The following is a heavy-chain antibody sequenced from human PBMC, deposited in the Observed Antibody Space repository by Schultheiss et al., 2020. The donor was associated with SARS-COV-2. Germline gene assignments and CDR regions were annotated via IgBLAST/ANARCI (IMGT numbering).Heavy chain of an antibody. CDR3: ARTPYDFWSGAEAFDI. CDR1: GGTFSSYA. Sequence: GGSLRLFCKASGGTFSSYAISWVRQAPGQGLEWMGRIIPILGIANYAQKFQGRVTMTRNTSISTAYMELSSLRSEDTAVYYCARTPYDFWSGAEAFDIWGQGTMVTVSS. D-gene: IGHD3-3*01. CDR2: IIPILGIA. J-gene: IGHJ3*02. V-gene: IGHV1-69*04.